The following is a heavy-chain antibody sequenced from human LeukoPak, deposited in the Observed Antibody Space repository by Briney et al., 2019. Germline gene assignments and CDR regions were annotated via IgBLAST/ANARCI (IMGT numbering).Heavy chain of an antibody. CDR1: GFTFSSYV. D-gene: IGHD5-18*01. CDR2: ISGSSAST. J-gene: IGHJ4*02. Sequence: PGGSLRLSCAASGFTFSSYVMTWVRQAPGKGLEWVSSISGSSASTYYADSVKGRFTISRDNSKNTVYLQMSSLRAEDTAVYYCAKVASLVRYSYDHFDYWGQGTLVTVSS. V-gene: IGHV3-23*01. CDR3: AKVASLVRYSYDHFDY.